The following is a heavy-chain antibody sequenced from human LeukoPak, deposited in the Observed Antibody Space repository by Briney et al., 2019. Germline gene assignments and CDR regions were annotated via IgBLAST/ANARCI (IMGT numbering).Heavy chain of an antibody. Sequence: ASVKVSCKASGYTFTSYAMHWVRQAPGQRLEWMGWINAGNGNTKYSQKFQGRVTITRDTSASTAYMELSSLRSEDTAVYYCARVPITMVRGVTEAFDPWGQGTLVTVSS. CDR3: ARVPITMVRGVTEAFDP. D-gene: IGHD3-10*01. CDR1: GYTFTSYA. V-gene: IGHV1-3*01. CDR2: INAGNGNT. J-gene: IGHJ5*02.